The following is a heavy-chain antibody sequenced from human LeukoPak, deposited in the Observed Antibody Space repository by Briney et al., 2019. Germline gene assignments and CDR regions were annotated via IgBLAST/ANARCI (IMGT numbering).Heavy chain of an antibody. CDR3: AKETDYYDSSPQYLDV. D-gene: IGHD3-22*01. V-gene: IGHV3-23*01. J-gene: IGHJ6*04. Sequence: GGSLRLSCAASGFTFSSYTMSWVRQAPGKGLEWVSAISGSGGSTYYADSVKRRFTISRDNSKNTLYLQMNSLRAEDTAVYYCAKETDYYDSSPQYLDVWGKGTTVTVSS. CDR2: ISGSGGST. CDR1: GFTFSSYT.